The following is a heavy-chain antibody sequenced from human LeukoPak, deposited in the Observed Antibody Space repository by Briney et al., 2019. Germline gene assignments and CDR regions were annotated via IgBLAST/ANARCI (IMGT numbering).Heavy chain of an antibody. D-gene: IGHD4-17*01. CDR3: AREFSTTVVTRKYFDY. Sequence: ASVKVPCKASGYTFTSYYMHWVRQAPGQGLEWMGIINPSGGSTSYAQKFQGRVTMTRDTSTSTVYMELSSLRSEDTAVYYCAREFSTTVVTRKYFDYWGQGTLVTVSS. CDR1: GYTFTSYY. CDR2: INPSGGST. J-gene: IGHJ4*02. V-gene: IGHV1-46*01.